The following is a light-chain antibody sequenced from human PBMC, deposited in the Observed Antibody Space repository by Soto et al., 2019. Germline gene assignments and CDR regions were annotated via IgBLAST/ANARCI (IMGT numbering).Light chain of an antibody. V-gene: IGKV3-20*01. CDR3: QQYCCSLLS. CDR1: QSVSNNF. Sequence: EIVLTQSPGTLSLSPGEGATLSCRASQSVSNNFVAWYQQRPGKAPRLLIYGSSSRDSGIPDRFSGSGSGTDFTLTISRLEPEDFAVYYCQQYCCSLLSFGGGTKVEIK. J-gene: IGKJ4*01. CDR2: GSS.